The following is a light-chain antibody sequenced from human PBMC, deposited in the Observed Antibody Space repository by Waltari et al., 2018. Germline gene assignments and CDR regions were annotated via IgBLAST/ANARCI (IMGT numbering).Light chain of an antibody. Sequence: EIVLTQSPAILSFSPGARATLSCRASQSVGTYLAWYQQRPGQSPRLLIYDASYRATGLPARFSGSGSETDFTLTISSLQPEDFAVYYCQQRRNWPLTFGGGTRVQI. J-gene: IGKJ4*01. CDR1: QSVGTY. CDR2: DAS. V-gene: IGKV3-11*01. CDR3: QQRRNWPLT.